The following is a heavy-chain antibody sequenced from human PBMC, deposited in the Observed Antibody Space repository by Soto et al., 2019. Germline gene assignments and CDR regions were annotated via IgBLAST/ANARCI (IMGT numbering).Heavy chain of an antibody. J-gene: IGHJ5*02. D-gene: IGHD1-1*01. Sequence: VQSLKISCKGYGYTFTDYWIGWVRQMPGKGLELIGLIYPGDSDTRYSPSFQGRVTISADKSISTAFLQWSSLRASDTAMYYCASQKTVIRGPLSSNWFDPWGQRTLVTVSS. V-gene: IGHV5-51*01. CDR3: ASQKTVIRGPLSSNWFDP. CDR1: GYTFTDYW. CDR2: IYPGDSDT.